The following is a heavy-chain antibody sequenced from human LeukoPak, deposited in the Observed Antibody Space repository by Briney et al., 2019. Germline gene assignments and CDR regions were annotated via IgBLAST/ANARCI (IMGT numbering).Heavy chain of an antibody. J-gene: IGHJ6*02. CDR1: GGSINYYY. CDR3: ARADIWSGYYYGVDV. CDR2: IYYSGGT. Sequence: SETLSLTCTVSGGSINYYYWMWIRQPPGKGLGWIGYIYYSGGTHYNPSLKSRVTMLVDTSKNQFSLKLTAVTAADTAVYYCARADIWSGYYYGVDVWGQGTTVTVSS. D-gene: IGHD3-3*01. V-gene: IGHV4-59*01.